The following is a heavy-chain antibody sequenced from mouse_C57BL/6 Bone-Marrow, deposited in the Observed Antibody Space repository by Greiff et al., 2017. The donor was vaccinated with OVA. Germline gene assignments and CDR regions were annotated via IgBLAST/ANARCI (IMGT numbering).Heavy chain of an antibody. J-gene: IGHJ3*01. CDR3: ARVTAPITTFAY. CDR1: GFTFSSYA. Sequence: EVKVEESGGGLVKPGGSLKLSCAASGFTFSSYAMSWVRQTPEKRLEWVATISDGGSSNYYPDNVKGRFTISRDNAKNNLYLQMSHLKSEDTAMYYWARVTAPITTFAYWGQGTLVTVSA. V-gene: IGHV5-4*03. CDR2: ISDGGSSN. D-gene: IGHD2-4*01.